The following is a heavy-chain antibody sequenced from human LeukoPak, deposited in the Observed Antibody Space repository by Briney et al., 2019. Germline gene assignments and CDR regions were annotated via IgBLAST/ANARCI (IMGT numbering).Heavy chain of an antibody. V-gene: IGHV4-59*11. CDR2: IYYSGST. J-gene: IGHJ6*04. CDR3: ARDGYGMDV. CDR1: GGSISSHY. Sequence: SETLSLTCTVSGGSISSHYWSWIRQPPGKGLEWIGYIYYSGSTNYNPSLKSRVTISVDTSKNQFSLKLSSVTAADTAVYYCARDGYGMDVWGKGTTVTVSS.